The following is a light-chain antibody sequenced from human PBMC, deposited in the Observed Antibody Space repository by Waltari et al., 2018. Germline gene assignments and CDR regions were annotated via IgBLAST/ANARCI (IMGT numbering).Light chain of an antibody. CDR1: SRDVGGYNS. J-gene: IGLJ2*01. CDR3: SSYTTSFTLV. Sequence: QSALTQPASVSGSPGQSITISCTGTSRDVGGYNSVSWYHQHPGKAPKLLIAYVSNRPSGISNRFSGSKSGNPASLTISGLQAEDEAHYYCSSYTTSFTLVFGGGTKLTVL. V-gene: IGLV2-14*03. CDR2: YVS.